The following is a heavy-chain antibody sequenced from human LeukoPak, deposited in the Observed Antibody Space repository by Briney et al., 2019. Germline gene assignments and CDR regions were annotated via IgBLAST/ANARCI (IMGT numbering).Heavy chain of an antibody. D-gene: IGHD3/OR15-3a*01. V-gene: IGHV4-34*01. CDR3: AVGTGYRNYYYYGMDV. CDR2: INHSGST. CDR1: GGSFSGYY. J-gene: IGHJ6*02. Sequence: SETLSPTCAVYGGSFSGYYWSWIRQPPGKGLEWIGEINHSGSTNYNPSLKSRVTISVDTSKNQFSLKLSSVTAADTAVYYCAVGTGYRNYYYYGMDVWGQGTTVTVSS.